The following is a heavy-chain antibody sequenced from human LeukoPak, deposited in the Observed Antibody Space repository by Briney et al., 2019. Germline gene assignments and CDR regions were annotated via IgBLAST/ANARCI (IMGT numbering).Heavy chain of an antibody. V-gene: IGHV4-4*07. CDR2: MYTSGST. J-gene: IGHJ4*02. CDR3: ARVGDSATYFDY. CDR1: GASISRYY. Sequence: SETLSLTCTVSGASISRYYWSWIRQPTGKGLEWIGRMYTSGSTNYNPSLKSRVTMSGDKSNNQFSLKLSSVTAADSAVYYCARVGDSATYFDYWGQGTLVTVSS. D-gene: IGHD2-21*02.